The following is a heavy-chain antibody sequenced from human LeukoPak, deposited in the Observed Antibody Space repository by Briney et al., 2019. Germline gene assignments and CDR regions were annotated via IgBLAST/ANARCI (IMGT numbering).Heavy chain of an antibody. CDR2: ITSSGRYI. D-gene: IGHD5-18*01. Sequence: PGGSLRLSCAASGFTFSSYSMNWVRQAPGKGLEWVSSITSSGRYIYYADSVKGRFTISRDNSENSLYLQMDSLTAEDTAVYYCARDQPAGHGFRYSFFDYWGQGTLVTVSS. CDR3: ARDQPAGHGFRYSFFDY. V-gene: IGHV3-21*01. CDR1: GFTFSSYS. J-gene: IGHJ4*02.